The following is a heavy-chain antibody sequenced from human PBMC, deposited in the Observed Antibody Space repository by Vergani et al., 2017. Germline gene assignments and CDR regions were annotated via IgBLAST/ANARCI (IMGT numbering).Heavy chain of an antibody. CDR3: ARDLAVAYYYDSSGYYYEDY. J-gene: IGHJ4*02. D-gene: IGHD3-22*01. Sequence: QVQLVQSGAEVKKPGASVKVSCKASGYTFTSYYMHWVRQAPGQGLEWMGIINPSGGSTSYAQKFQGRVPMTRDTSTSTVYMELSSLRSEDTAVYYCARDLAVAYYYDSSGYYYEDYWGQGTLVTVSS. CDR2: INPSGGST. V-gene: IGHV1-46*03. CDR1: GYTFTSYY.